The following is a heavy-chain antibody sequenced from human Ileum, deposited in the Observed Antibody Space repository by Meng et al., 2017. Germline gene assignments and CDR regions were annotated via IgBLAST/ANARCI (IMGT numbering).Heavy chain of an antibody. CDR2: IYYSGST. Sequence: QVQLTESGPRLGRPSETLSLACTVTGGSVSSGSYYWSWIRQPPGKGLEWIGHIYYSGSTNYNPSLKSRVTISVDMSKNQFSLKLNSVTAADTAIYFCARSSTSPASYFFDYWGQGTLVTVSS. V-gene: IGHV4-61*01. J-gene: IGHJ4*02. CDR3: ARSSTSPASYFFDY. CDR1: GGSVSSGSYY. D-gene: IGHD6-6*01.